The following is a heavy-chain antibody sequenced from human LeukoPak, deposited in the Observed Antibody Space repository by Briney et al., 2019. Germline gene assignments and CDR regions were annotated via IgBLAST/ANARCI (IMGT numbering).Heavy chain of an antibody. CDR1: GYSFTTYD. CDR3: ARDRPGRYCSTTSCFTASPFAP. CDR2: IIPIFPTA. J-gene: IGHJ5*02. V-gene: IGHV1-69*13. Sequence: SVKVSCKASGYSFTTYDINWVRQAPGQGLEWMGGIIPIFPTANYAQKFQGRVTITADESTSTAYMELSSLRSEDTAVYYCARDRPGRYCSTTSCFTASPFAPWGQGTLVTVSS. D-gene: IGHD2-2*02.